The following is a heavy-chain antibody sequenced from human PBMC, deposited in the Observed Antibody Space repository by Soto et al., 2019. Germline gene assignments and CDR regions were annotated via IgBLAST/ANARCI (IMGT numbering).Heavy chain of an antibody. Sequence: SQTLSLTCAISGDSVSSNSAAWNWIRQSPSRGLEWLGRTYYRSKWYNDYAVSVKSRITINPDTSKNQFSLQLNSVTPEDTAVYYCVYSSSSPLTPYYYYGMDVWGQGTTVTVSS. D-gene: IGHD6-6*01. CDR2: TYYRSKWYN. J-gene: IGHJ6*02. CDR3: VYSSSSPLTPYYYYGMDV. V-gene: IGHV6-1*01. CDR1: GDSVSSNSAA.